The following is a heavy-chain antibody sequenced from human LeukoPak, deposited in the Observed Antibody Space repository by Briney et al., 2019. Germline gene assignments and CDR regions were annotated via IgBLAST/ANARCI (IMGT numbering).Heavy chain of an antibody. CDR3: TRRGGSGRAFDY. CDR2: IYYTGST. J-gene: IGHJ4*02. CDR1: GASISGGTYY. D-gene: IGHD1-26*01. Sequence: SETLSLTCSVSGASISGGTYYWGWIRLPPGKGLEWIGSIYYTGSTYDNPSLKSRVTISVDTSKNQFSLKLSSVTAADTAVYYCTRRGGSGRAFDYWGQGTLVTVSS. V-gene: IGHV4-39*01.